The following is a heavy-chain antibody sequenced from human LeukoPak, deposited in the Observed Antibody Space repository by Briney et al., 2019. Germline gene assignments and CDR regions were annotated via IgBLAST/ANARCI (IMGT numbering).Heavy chain of an antibody. J-gene: IGHJ4*02. V-gene: IGHV1-3*01. Sequence: GASVKVSCKASGYTFTSYAMHWVRQAPGQRLEWMGWINAGNGNTKYSQKFQGRVTITRDTSASTAYMELSSLRSEDTAVYYCARVSQFYDSSGYYDYWGQGTLVTVSS. D-gene: IGHD3-22*01. CDR1: GYTFTSYA. CDR2: INAGNGNT. CDR3: ARVSQFYDSSGYYDY.